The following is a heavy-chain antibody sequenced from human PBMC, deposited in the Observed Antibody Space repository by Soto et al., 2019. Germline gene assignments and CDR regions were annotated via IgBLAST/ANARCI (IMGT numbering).Heavy chain of an antibody. V-gene: IGHV1-69*06. CDR2: IIPIFGTA. CDR3: ARDNSYCTNGVCYTDYYYGMDV. D-gene: IGHD2-8*01. J-gene: IGHJ6*02. Sequence: QVQLVQSGAEVKKPGSSVKVSCKASGGTFSSYAISWVRQAPGQGLEWMGGIIPIFGTANYAQKFQGRVTITADKTTSTAYLELSSLRSEDTAVYHCARDNSYCTNGVCYTDYYYGMDVWGQGTTVTVSS. CDR1: GGTFSSYA.